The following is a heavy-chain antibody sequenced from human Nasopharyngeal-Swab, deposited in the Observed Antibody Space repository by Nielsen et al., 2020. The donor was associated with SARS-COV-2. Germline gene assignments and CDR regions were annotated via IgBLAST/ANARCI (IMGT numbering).Heavy chain of an antibody. CDR1: GYTFTDYY. V-gene: IGHV1-2*06. Sequence: ASVKVSCKASGYTFTDYYMHWVRQAPGQGLEWMGRINPNSGGTNYAQKFQGRVTLTRDTSISTAYMELSSLRSEDTAVYYCARGGYRYGYFSDYYYMDVWSKGTTVTVSS. CDR2: INPNSGGT. CDR3: ARGGYRYGYFSDYYYMDV. J-gene: IGHJ6*03. D-gene: IGHD5-18*01.